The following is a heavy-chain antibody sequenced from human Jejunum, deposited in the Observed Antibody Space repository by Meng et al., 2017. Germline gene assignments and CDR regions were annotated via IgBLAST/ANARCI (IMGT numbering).Heavy chain of an antibody. CDR2: YLLGGTT. V-gene: IGHV4-4*02. CDR3: ARATVARLFVS. D-gene: IGHD5-12*01. CDR1: GGSVRGETG. Sequence: QVKLRGGGQGLVGPSGPWSFTSRVLGGSVRGETGGSWASHAGGKGLGWIADYLLGGTTNYSPSSASRVTISVDHSRDRFSLTVASVTAAEPGVYFCARATVARLFVSWGRGRLVTVSS. J-gene: IGHJ4*02.